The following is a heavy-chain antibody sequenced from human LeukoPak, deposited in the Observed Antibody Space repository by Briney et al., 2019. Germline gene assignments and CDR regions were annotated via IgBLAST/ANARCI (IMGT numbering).Heavy chain of an antibody. CDR3: ARAGYSNRWDGVDY. CDR2: IYPGDSDT. V-gene: IGHV5-51*01. J-gene: IGHJ4*02. Sequence: GESLKISCKGSGYSLTTYWIGWVRQMPGKGMEWMGIIYPGDSDTRQSQPFQGQVTISVDKSINNAYLQWSRLKATDSAMYYCARAGYSNRWDGVDYWGQGTLVTVSS. D-gene: IGHD5-12*01. CDR1: GYSLTTYW.